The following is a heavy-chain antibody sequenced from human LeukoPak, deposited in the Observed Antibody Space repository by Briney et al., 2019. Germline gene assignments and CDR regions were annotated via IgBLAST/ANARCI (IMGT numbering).Heavy chain of an antibody. J-gene: IGHJ4*02. CDR1: GFTFTDYY. Sequence: GASVKVSCKASGFTFTDYYIHWVRQAPGQGREGMGWINPNSGDANYAHRFQGTVTMTRDTSISTVYMELSSLRSDDTAVYYCAREGSAAGTLDYWGQGTLVTVSS. CDR2: INPNSGDA. V-gene: IGHV1-2*07. D-gene: IGHD3-10*01. CDR3: AREGSAAGTLDY.